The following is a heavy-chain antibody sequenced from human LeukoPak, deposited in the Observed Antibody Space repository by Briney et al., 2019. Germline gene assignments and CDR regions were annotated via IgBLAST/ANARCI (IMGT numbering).Heavy chain of an antibody. Sequence: GGSLRLSCAASGFTFSSYGMHWVRQAPGKGLEWVAFIRYDGSNKYYADSVKGRFTISRDNSKNTLYLQMNSLKTEDTAVYYCTAGGYLVDYWGQGTLVTVSS. J-gene: IGHJ4*02. D-gene: IGHD3-16*01. V-gene: IGHV3-30*02. CDR1: GFTFSSYG. CDR3: TAGGYLVDY. CDR2: IRYDGSNK.